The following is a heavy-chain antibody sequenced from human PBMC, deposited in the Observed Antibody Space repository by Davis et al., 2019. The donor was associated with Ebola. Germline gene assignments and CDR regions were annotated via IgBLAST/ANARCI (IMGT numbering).Heavy chain of an antibody. CDR2: LWSDGNRK. CDR3: ARAAGILEHDYFDY. J-gene: IGHJ4*02. V-gene: IGHV3-33*01. Sequence: PGGSLRLSCAASGFSFNHYGTHWVRQVSGKELEWVAVLWSDGNRKDYADSVRGRFTVSRDISKETQYLQIESLRVEDSAVYYCARAAGILEHDYFDYWGQGIQVTVSS. D-gene: IGHD3-3*01. CDR1: GFSFNHYG.